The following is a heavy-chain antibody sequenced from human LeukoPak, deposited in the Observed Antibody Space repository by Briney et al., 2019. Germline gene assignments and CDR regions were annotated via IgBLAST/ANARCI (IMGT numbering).Heavy chain of an antibody. V-gene: IGHV3-21*06. D-gene: IGHD3-10*01. Sequence: AGGSLRLSCAASGFTFSSYSMNWVRQAPGKGLEWVSSISSSSSFIFYADSVKGRFTISRDNAKNSLYLQMNSLRAEDTAVYYCARDYYGSGSYCYDYWGQGTLVTVSS. J-gene: IGHJ4*02. CDR3: ARDYYGSGSYCYDY. CDR2: ISSSSSFI. CDR1: GFTFSSYS.